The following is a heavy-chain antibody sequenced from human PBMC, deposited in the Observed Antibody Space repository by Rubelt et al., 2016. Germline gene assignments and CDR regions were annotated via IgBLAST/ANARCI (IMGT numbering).Heavy chain of an antibody. Sequence: QVQLQQWGAGLLKPSETLSLTCAVYGGSFSGYYWSWIRQPPGKGLEWIGEINHSGSTNFNPSLKSRVTISVDKSKNQFSLKLSSVTAADTAVYYCARMNYYGMDVWGQGTTVTVSS. V-gene: IGHV4-34*01. CDR1: GGSFSGYY. CDR3: ARMNYYGMDV. J-gene: IGHJ6*02. CDR2: INHSGST.